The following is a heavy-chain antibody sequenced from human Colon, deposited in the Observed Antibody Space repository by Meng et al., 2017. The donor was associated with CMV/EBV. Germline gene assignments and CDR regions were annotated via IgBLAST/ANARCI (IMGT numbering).Heavy chain of an antibody. D-gene: IGHD2-2*01. J-gene: IGHJ4*02. CDR3: VRVGSTPRGRYFDY. V-gene: IGHV3-72*01. CDR1: GFTSSDRY. CDR2: IRDKANSYIM. Sequence: EGHLGVPGGGLARTGGSPELSGGASGFTSSDRYMDWVRQPPGKGLEWVGRIRDKANSYIMEYAASVKGRFTISRDDSMNSLYLQMSSLTTEDTAVYYCVRVGSTPRGRYFDYWGQGTLVTVSS.